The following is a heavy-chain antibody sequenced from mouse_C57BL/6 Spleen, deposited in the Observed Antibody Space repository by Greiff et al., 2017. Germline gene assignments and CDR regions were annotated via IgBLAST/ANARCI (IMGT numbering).Heavy chain of an antibody. D-gene: IGHD1-1*01. Sequence: QVQLQQPGAELVKPGASVKVSCKASGYTFTSYWMHWVKQRPGQGLEWIGGIHPSDSDTNYNQKFKGKATLTVDKTSTTAYIQLSSLTSEDSAVYYCSSTEYYAMDYWGQGTSVTVSS. V-gene: IGHV1-74*01. CDR3: SSTEYYAMDY. CDR2: IHPSDSDT. CDR1: GYTFTSYW. J-gene: IGHJ4*01.